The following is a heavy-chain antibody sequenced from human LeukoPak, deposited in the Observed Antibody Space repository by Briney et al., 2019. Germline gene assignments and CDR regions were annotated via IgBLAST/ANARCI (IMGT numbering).Heavy chain of an antibody. Sequence: PGRSLRLSCAASGFTFSTYGMHWVRQAPGKGLEWITLIPYDGSNKYYADSVKGRFTISRDNSKNTLYLQMSSLRPEDTAVYYCARYYGSGRGYYGLDVWGQGTTVTVFS. CDR1: GFTFSTYG. CDR3: ARYYGSGRGYYGLDV. CDR2: IPYDGSNK. V-gene: IGHV3-30*03. D-gene: IGHD3-10*01. J-gene: IGHJ6*02.